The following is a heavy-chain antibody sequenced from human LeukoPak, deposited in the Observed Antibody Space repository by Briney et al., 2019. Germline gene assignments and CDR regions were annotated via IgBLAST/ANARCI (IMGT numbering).Heavy chain of an antibody. J-gene: IGHJ4*02. CDR3: ARMRGSYSFDY. CDR1: GFTFSSYG. Sequence: GGSLRLSCAASGFTFSSYGMHWVRQAPGKGLEWVAVISYDGSNKYYADSVKGRFTISRDNSKNSLYLQMNSLRAEDTAVYYCARMRGSYSFDYWGQGTLVTVSS. V-gene: IGHV3-30*03. D-gene: IGHD1-26*01. CDR2: ISYDGSNK.